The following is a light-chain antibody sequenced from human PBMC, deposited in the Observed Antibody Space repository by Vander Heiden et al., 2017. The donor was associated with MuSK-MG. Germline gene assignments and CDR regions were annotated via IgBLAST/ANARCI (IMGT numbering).Light chain of an antibody. V-gene: IGLV2-23*02. CDR3: CSDAGSSTYV. J-gene: IGLJ1*01. CDR1: SSDVGSYNL. Sequence: QSALTQPASVSGSPGPSITISCTGTSSDVGSYNLVSWYQQHAGKAPKLMIYEVSKRPSGVSNRFSGSKSGNTASLTISGLQAEDEADYYGCSDAGSSTYVFGTGTKVTVL. CDR2: EVS.